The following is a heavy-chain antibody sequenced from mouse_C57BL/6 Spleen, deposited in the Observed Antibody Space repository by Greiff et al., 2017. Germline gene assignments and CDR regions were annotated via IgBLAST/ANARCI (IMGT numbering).Heavy chain of an antibody. J-gene: IGHJ1*03. Sequence: VQLQQSGPELVKPGASVKISCKASGYTFTDYYMNWVKQSHGKSLEWIGDINPNNGGTSYNQKFKGKATLTVDKSSSTAYMELRSLTSEDSAVYYCAREDYGSSYFDVWGTGTTVTVSS. CDR2: INPNNGGT. D-gene: IGHD1-1*01. V-gene: IGHV1-26*01. CDR1: GYTFTDYY. CDR3: AREDYGSSYFDV.